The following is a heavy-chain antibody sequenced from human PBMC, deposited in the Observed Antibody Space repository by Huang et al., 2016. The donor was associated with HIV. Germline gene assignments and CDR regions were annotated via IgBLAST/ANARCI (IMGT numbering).Heavy chain of an antibody. CDR2: IIPIFGTA. CDR3: ARTAYSYGFRQGYNWFDP. V-gene: IGHV1-69*13. D-gene: IGHD5-18*01. Sequence: QVLLVQSGAEVRKPGSSVKVSCTAFGGTFSSYAISWGRKAPGQGLEWRGGIIPIFGTANYTQKFQGRVTITVDESTNTGYMELTRLTSEDTAVYYCARTAYSYGFRQGYNWFDPWGQGTPVTVSS. CDR1: GGTFSSYA. J-gene: IGHJ5*02.